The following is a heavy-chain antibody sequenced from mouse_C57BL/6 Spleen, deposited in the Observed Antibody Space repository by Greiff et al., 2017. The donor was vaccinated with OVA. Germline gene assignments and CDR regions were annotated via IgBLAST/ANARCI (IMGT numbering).Heavy chain of an antibody. Sequence: QVQLQQSGPELVKPGASVKISCKASGYAFSSSWMNWVKRRPGKGLEWIGRIYPGDGDTNYNGKFKGKATLTADKSSSTAYMQLSSLTSEDSAVYFCARSNGLWFYFDYWGQGTTLTVSS. D-gene: IGHD2-2*01. CDR3: ARSNGLWFYFDY. V-gene: IGHV1-82*01. CDR1: GYAFSSSW. J-gene: IGHJ2*01. CDR2: IYPGDGDT.